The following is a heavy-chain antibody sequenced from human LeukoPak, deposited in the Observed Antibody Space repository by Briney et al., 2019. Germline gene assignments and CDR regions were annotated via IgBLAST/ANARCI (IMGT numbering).Heavy chain of an antibody. CDR3: ARGNMIVVDH. V-gene: IGHV4-39*07. CDR2: IYYSGST. D-gene: IGHD3-22*01. Sequence: PSETLSLTCSVSGGSISSSSYYWGWIRQPPGKGLEWIESIYYSGSTYHNPSLKSRVTISVDTSKNQFSLKLSSVTAADTAVYYCARGNMIVVDHWGQGTLVTVSS. CDR1: GGSISSSSYY. J-gene: IGHJ4*02.